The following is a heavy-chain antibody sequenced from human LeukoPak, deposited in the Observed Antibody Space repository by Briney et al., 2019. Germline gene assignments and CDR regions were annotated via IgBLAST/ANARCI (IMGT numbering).Heavy chain of an antibody. CDR2: ISGSGGST. CDR3: AKGGQGYCSSTSCVAFDY. Sequence: GGSLRLSCAAPGFTFSSYAMSWVRQAPGKGLEWVSAISGSGGSTYYADSVKGRFTISRDNSKNTLYLQMNSLRAEDTAVYYCAKGGQGYCSSTSCVAFDYWGQGTLVTVSS. D-gene: IGHD2-2*01. J-gene: IGHJ4*02. V-gene: IGHV3-23*01. CDR1: GFTFSSYA.